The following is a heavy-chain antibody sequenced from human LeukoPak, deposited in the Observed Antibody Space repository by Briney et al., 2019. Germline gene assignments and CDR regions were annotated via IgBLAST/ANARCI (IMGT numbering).Heavy chain of an antibody. CDR1: GFTFSNYW. J-gene: IGHJ4*02. Sequence: PGGSLRLSCAASGFTFSNYWMSWVRQAPGQGLEWVASIDQYGRAKYYVASVRGRFTFSRDNTKNSLNLQMNSLRAEDTAVYYCARADSYGSILDYWGQGTRVIDSS. CDR3: ARADSYGSILDY. D-gene: IGHD5-18*01. CDR2: IDQYGRAK. V-gene: IGHV3-7*04.